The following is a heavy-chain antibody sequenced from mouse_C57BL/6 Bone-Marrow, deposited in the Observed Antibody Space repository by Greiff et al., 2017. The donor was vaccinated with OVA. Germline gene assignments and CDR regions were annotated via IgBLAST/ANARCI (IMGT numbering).Heavy chain of an antibody. CDR2: ISNGGGST. D-gene: IGHD2-3*01. J-gene: IGHJ4*01. Sequence: EVQGVESGGGLVQPGGSLKLSCAASGFTFSDYYMYWVRQTPEKRLEWVAYISNGGGSTYYPDTAKGRFTISRDNAKNTLYLQMRRLKSEDTAMYYCARHGWLPDYYAMGYWGQGTSVTVSS. CDR1: GFTFSDYY. V-gene: IGHV5-12*01. CDR3: ARHGWLPDYYAMGY.